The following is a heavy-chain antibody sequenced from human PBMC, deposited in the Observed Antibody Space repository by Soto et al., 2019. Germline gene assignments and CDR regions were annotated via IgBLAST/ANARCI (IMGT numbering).Heavy chain of an antibody. D-gene: IGHD2-15*01. CDR2: IQSGGTT. CDR3: ARDDVLCDGGRCYGIPLAV. V-gene: IGHV3-66*01. J-gene: IGHJ6*04. CDR1: VFTVSSQY. Sequence: EVQLVESGGGWFQPGGSLRLSCAASVFTVSSQYMTWFRRAPGKGLECVSLIQSGGTTYYADSVRGSFTISRDTSENTLHLQMDSLRVEDTAVYYCARDDVLCDGGRCYGIPLAVWGKGTTVTVSS.